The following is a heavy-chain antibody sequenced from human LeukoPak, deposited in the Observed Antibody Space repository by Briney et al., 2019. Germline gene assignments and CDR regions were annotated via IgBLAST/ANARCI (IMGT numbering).Heavy chain of an antibody. CDR1: GYTFTSYG. J-gene: IGHJ6*02. Sequence: GASVKVSCKASGYTFTSYGISWVRQAPGQGLEWMGWISTYNGNTNYAQKLQGRVTMTTDTSTSTAYMELRSLRSDDTAVYYCARTAVDSSSWYSVSYYYYYGMDVWGQGTTVTVSS. CDR3: ARTAVDSSSWYSVSYYYYYGMDV. V-gene: IGHV1-18*01. D-gene: IGHD6-13*01. CDR2: ISTYNGNT.